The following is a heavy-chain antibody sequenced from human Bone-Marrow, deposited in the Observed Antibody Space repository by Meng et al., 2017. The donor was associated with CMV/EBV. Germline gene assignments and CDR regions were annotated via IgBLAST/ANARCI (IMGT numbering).Heavy chain of an antibody. V-gene: IGHV1-2*02. CDR1: GYTFTGYY. CDR3: ARVWGIAVAGTGY. CDR2: INPNSGGT. D-gene: IGHD6-19*01. J-gene: IGHJ4*02. Sequence: ASVKVSCKASGYTFTGYYMHWVRQAPGQGLEWMGWINPNSGGTNYAQKFQGRVTMTRDTSISTAYMELSRLRSDDTAVYYCARVWGIAVAGTGYWGQGTLVTRYS.